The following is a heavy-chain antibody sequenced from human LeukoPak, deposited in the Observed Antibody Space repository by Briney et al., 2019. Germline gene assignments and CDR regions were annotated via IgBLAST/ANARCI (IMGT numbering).Heavy chain of an antibody. D-gene: IGHD1-26*01. CDR1: GDSVSSNSAA. V-gene: IGHV6-1*01. J-gene: IGHJ4*02. Sequence: SQTLSLTCAISGDSVSSNSAAWHWIRQSSSRGLEWLGSTYHRSKWYNDYALSVIGRISVNPDPPKNQFSLQLNSVTPEDTAVYYCARGVSYSFDYWGQGTLVTVSS. CDR3: ARGVSYSFDY. CDR2: TYHRSKWYN.